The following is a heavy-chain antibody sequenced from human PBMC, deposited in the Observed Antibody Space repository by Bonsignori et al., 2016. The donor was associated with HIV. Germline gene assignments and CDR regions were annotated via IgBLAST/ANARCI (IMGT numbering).Heavy chain of an antibody. D-gene: IGHD3-10*01. V-gene: IGHV4-30-4*08. CDR1: GGSISSGNYY. Sequence: SETLSLTCTVSGGSISSGNYYWSWIRQPPGKGLEWIGYIYYSGSTYYNPSLKSRVTISVDMSMNQFSLKLSAVTAADTAVYYCARGVDGSGSYEDYWGQGTLVTVSS. CDR2: IYYSGST. J-gene: IGHJ4*02. CDR3: ARGVDGSGSYEDY.